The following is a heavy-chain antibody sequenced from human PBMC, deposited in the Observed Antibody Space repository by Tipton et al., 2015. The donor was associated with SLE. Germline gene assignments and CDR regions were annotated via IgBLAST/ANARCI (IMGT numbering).Heavy chain of an antibody. J-gene: IGHJ4*02. Sequence: TLSLTCVVSGGSITSDYWYWIRQPPGKGRKWIGYVYTSGRTNYNPSLKSRVTLSADASKNQFSLKLTSLTAADTAVYYCARGSDDSGDYGFDYWGQGTLVTVSS. CDR1: GGSITSDY. V-gene: IGHV4-4*08. D-gene: IGHD4-17*01. CDR3: ARGSDDSGDYGFDY. CDR2: VYTSGRT.